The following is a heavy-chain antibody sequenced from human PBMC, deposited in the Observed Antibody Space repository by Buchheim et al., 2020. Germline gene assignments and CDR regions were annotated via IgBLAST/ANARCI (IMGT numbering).Heavy chain of an antibody. J-gene: IGHJ6*02. CDR2: IYYSGST. Sequence: QVQLQESGPGLVKPSETLSLTCTVSGGSISSYYWSWIRQPPGKGLEWIGYIYYSGSTNYNPPLKSRVTISADTSKNQFSLKLSSVTAADTAVYYCARDGYYGFWSGRLHRYYYYGMDVWGEGTT. CDR3: ARDGYYGFWSGRLHRYYYYGMDV. D-gene: IGHD3-3*01. CDR1: GGSISSYY. V-gene: IGHV4-59*01.